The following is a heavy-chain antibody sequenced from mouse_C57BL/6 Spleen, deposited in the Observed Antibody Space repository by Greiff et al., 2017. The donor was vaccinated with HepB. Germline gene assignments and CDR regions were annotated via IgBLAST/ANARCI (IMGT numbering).Heavy chain of an antibody. CDR2: IYPSDSET. V-gene: IGHV1-61*01. CDR1: GYTFTSYW. CDR3: AREDYYAMDY. J-gene: IGHJ4*01. Sequence: QVQLQPGAELVRPGSSVKLSCKASGYTFTSYWMDWVKQRPGQGLEWIGNIYPSDSETHYNQKFKDKATLTVDKSSSTAYMQLSSLTSEDSAVYYCAREDYYAMDYWGQGTSVTVSS.